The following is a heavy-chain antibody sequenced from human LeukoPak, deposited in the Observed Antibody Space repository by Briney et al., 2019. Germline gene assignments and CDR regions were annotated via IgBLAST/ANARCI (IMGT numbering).Heavy chain of an antibody. Sequence: GGSLRLSCAASGFTFSSYGMHWVRQAPGKGLEWVAVISYDGSNKYYADSVKGRFTIFRDNSKNTLYLQMNSLRAEDTAVYYCAKDCEESSGMDVWGQGTTVTVSS. CDR2: ISYDGSNK. J-gene: IGHJ6*02. CDR3: AKDCEESSGMDV. V-gene: IGHV3-30*18. CDR1: GFTFSSYG. D-gene: IGHD2-21*01.